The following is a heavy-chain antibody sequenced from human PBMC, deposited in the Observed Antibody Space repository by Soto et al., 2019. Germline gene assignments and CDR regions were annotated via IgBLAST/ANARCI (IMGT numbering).Heavy chain of an antibody. CDR3: AKIPHSSSWYLDAFDI. CDR2: ISGSGGST. Sequence: EVQLLESGGGLVQPGGSLRLSCAASGFTFSSYAMSWVRQAPGKGLEWVSAISGSGGSTYYADSVKGRFTISRDNSKNTLYLKMNSLRAEDTAVSYCAKIPHSSSWYLDAFDIWGQGTMVTVSS. D-gene: IGHD6-13*01. CDR1: GFTFSSYA. V-gene: IGHV3-23*01. J-gene: IGHJ3*02.